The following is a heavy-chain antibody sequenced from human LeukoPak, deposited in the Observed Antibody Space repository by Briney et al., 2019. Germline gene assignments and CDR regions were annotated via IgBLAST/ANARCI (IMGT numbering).Heavy chain of an antibody. CDR3: ARGGFTTMVRGVIITLDAFDI. J-gene: IGHJ3*02. D-gene: IGHD3-10*01. Sequence: ASVKVSCKGSGYTFTGYYLHWVRQAPGQGFEWMGIINPGGGTTTYAQKFQGRVTMTRDTSTSTVYMELSSLRSEDTAVYYCARGGFTTMVRGVIITLDAFDIWGQGTMVTVSS. CDR1: GYTFTGYY. CDR2: INPGGGTT. V-gene: IGHV1-46*01.